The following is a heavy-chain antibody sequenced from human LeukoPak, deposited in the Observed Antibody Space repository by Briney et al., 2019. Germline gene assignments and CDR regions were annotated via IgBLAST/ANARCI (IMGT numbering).Heavy chain of an antibody. CDR1: GGTFSSYA. D-gene: IGHD3-10*01. CDR3: AREGYIVVRNWFDP. Sequence: RASVTVSCKASGGTFSSYAISWVRQAPGQGLEWMGGIIPIFGTANYAQKFQGRVTITADESTSTAYMELSSLRSEDTAVYYCAREGYIVVRNWFDPWGQGTLVTVSS. V-gene: IGHV1-69*01. J-gene: IGHJ5*02. CDR2: IIPIFGTA.